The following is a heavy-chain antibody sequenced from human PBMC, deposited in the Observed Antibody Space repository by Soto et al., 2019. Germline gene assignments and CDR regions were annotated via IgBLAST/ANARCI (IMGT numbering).Heavy chain of an antibody. V-gene: IGHV6-1*01. Sequence: TLSLTCAISGDSVSSNSAAWNWLRQSPSRGLEWLGRTYYRSKWYNDYAVSVKSRITINPDTSKNQFSLQLNSVTPEDTAVYYCAREGSIAARPHPFDYWGQGTLGTVSS. CDR2: TYYRSKWYN. CDR1: GDSVSSNSAA. CDR3: AREGSIAARPHPFDY. D-gene: IGHD6-6*01. J-gene: IGHJ4*02.